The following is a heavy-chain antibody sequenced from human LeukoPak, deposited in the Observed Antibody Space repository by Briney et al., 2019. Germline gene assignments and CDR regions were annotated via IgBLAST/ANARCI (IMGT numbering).Heavy chain of an antibody. CDR3: ARGTGTTAFDP. J-gene: IGHJ5*02. Sequence: SVKVSCKASGGTFSSYATSWVRQAPGQGLEWMGRIIPILGIANYAQKFQGRVTITADKSTSTAYMELSSLRSEDTAVYYCARGTGTTAFDPWGQGTLVTVSS. V-gene: IGHV1-69*04. CDR1: GGTFSSYA. CDR2: IIPILGIA. D-gene: IGHD1-7*01.